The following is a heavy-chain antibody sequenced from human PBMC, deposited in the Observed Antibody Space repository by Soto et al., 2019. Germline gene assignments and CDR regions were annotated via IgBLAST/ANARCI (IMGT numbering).Heavy chain of an antibody. CDR2: ISSSGSTI. CDR1: GFTFSDYY. CDR3: ARGWGDIVVVVAAAEYFKH. Sequence: GGSLRLSCAASGFTFSDYYMSWIRQAPGKGLEWVSYISSSGSTIYYADSVKGRFTISRDNAKNSLYLQMNSLRAEDTAVYYCARGWGDIVVVVAAAEYFKHWGKGTLVTVSS. D-gene: IGHD2-15*01. J-gene: IGHJ1*01. V-gene: IGHV3-11*01.